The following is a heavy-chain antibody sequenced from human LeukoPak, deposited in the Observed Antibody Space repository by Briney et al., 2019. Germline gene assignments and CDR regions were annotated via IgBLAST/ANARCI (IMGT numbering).Heavy chain of an antibody. CDR1: GFTFSDYY. CDR2: ISSSGSTI. CDR3: ASPQRKRDDAFDI. J-gene: IGHJ3*02. D-gene: IGHD1-1*01. Sequence: PGGSLRLSCAASGFTFSDYYMSWIRQAPGKGPEWVSYISSSGSTIYYADSVKGRFTISRDNAKNSLYLQMNSLRAEDTAVYYCASPQRKRDDAFDIWGQGTMVTVSS. V-gene: IGHV3-11*01.